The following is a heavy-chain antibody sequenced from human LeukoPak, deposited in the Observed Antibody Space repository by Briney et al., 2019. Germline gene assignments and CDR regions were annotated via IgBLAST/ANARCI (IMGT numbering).Heavy chain of an antibody. CDR1: GLTLSNVW. J-gene: IGHJ4*02. CDR3: ARTYSSSSFVDY. D-gene: IGHD6-6*01. Sequence: GGSLRLSCAVSGLTLSNVWMNWVRQAPGKGLEWVSYISSSSSYTNYADSVKGRFTISRDNAKNSLYLQMNSLRAEDAAVYYCARTYSSSSFVDYWGQGTLVTVSS. V-gene: IGHV3-11*06. CDR2: ISSSSSYT.